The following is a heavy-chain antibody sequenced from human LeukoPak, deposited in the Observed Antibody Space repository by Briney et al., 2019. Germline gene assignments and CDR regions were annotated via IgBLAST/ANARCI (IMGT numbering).Heavy chain of an antibody. J-gene: IGHJ4*02. CDR2: ISAYNGNT. D-gene: IGHD3-3*01. CDR3: ARDSVTIFGVVSFNLMAFDY. V-gene: IGHV1-18*01. CDR1: VYTFTSYG. Sequence: GASVKVSCKASVYTFTSYGISWVRQAPGQGREGMGWISAYNGNTNYAQNRQGRVTITTDTSTSTAYMELRSLRSDDTAVYYCARDSVTIFGVVSFNLMAFDYWGQGTLVTVSS.